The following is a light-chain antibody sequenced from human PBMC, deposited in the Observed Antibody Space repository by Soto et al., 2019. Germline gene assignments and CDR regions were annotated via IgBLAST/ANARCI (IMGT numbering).Light chain of an antibody. CDR1: QDIGND. V-gene: IGKV1-17*01. CDR2: ATS. Sequence: DIQMTQSPSSLSASVGDRVTITCRASQDIGNDLGWYQQKPGKAPKRLIYATSSLQSGVPSRFSGSGSGTEFTLTISGLQPDDFATYYCQQYNSYSRTFGQGTKVDIK. J-gene: IGKJ1*01. CDR3: QQYNSYSRT.